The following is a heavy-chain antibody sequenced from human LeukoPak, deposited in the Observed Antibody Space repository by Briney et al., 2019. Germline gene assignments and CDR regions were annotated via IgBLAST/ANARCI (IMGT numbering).Heavy chain of an antibody. CDR3: ARGPLDSGYTYFDY. CDR2: FSYSGNT. D-gene: IGHD5-12*01. Sequence: PSETLSLTCIVSGGSVSSYYWSWIRQPPGKGLEWIGYFSYSGNTNYNPSLKSRVTISVDTSKNQFSLKLRSVTAADTAIYYCARGPLDSGYTYFDYWGQGTLVSVAS. CDR1: GGSVSSYY. J-gene: IGHJ4*02. V-gene: IGHV4-59*02.